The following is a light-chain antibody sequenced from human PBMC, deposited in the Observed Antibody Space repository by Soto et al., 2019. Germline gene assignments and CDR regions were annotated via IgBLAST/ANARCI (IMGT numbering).Light chain of an antibody. CDR1: QSISSW. V-gene: IGKV1-5*03. J-gene: IGKJ4*02. CDR2: KAS. Sequence: DSQMTQYPSTLSASIGDRVTITCRAGQSISSWLAWYQQKPGKAPKLLSSKASTLQSGVPPRFSGNGSGTEFALTISSLQPDNFATYYCQQYESYPMTFGGGTKVEIK. CDR3: QQYESYPMT.